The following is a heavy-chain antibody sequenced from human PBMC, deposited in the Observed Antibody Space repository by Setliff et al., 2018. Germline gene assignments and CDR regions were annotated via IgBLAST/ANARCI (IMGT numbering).Heavy chain of an antibody. CDR2: IYYSGST. Sequence: NPSETLSLTCTVSGGSINSGGYYWSWIRQHPGKGLEWIGYIYYSGSTYYNPSLKSRVTISVDTSKNQFSLKLSSVTAADTAVYYCSRDRLLVGARYAMDVWGKGTTVTVSS. J-gene: IGHJ6*03. V-gene: IGHV4-31*03. CDR1: GGSINSGGYY. D-gene: IGHD1-26*01. CDR3: SRDRLLVGARYAMDV.